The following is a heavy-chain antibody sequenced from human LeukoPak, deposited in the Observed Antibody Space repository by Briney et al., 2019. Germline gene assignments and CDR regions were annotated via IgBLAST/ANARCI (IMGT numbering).Heavy chain of an antibody. J-gene: IGHJ4*02. D-gene: IGHD6-13*01. Sequence: PSETLSLTCAVYGGSFSGYYWSWIRQHPGKGMEWIGEINHSGSTNYNPSLKSRVPISVDTSKNQFSLKLSSVTAADTAVYYCARGYERQQLDKYYFDYWGQGTLVTVSS. V-gene: IGHV4-34*01. CDR1: GGSFSGYY. CDR2: INHSGST. CDR3: ARGYERQQLDKYYFDY.